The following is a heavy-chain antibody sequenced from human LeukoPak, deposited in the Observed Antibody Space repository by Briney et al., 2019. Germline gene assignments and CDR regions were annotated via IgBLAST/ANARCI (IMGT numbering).Heavy chain of an antibody. J-gene: IGHJ3*02. V-gene: IGHV4-59*08. Sequence: SETLSLTCTVSGGSISSYYWSWIRQPPGKGLEWIGYIYYSGSTNYNPSLKSRVTISVDTSKNQFSLKLSSVTAADTAVYYCARRMITFGGVIVKAFDIWGQGTMVTVSS. D-gene: IGHD3-16*02. CDR2: IYYSGST. CDR1: GGSISSYY. CDR3: ARRMITFGGVIVKAFDI.